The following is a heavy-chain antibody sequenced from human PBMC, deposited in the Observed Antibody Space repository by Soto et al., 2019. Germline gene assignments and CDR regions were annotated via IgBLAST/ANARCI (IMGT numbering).Heavy chain of an antibody. V-gene: IGHV4-4*07. CDR1: GGSINSYY. CDR2: IYTSETI. Sequence: PSETLSLTCTVSGGSINSYYWSWIRQPAGKGLEWIGRIYTSETIHYNPSLKSRVTMSVDTSKNQISWKLISVTAADTAVYYCESTPYVGGTDYWGQGTLVTVSS. CDR3: ESTPYVGGTDY. D-gene: IGHD2-15*01. J-gene: IGHJ4*02.